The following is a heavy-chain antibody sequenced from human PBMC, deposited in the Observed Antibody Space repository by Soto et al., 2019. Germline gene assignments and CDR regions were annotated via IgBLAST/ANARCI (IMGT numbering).Heavy chain of an antibody. CDR3: AAGQYLSDY. J-gene: IGHJ4*02. D-gene: IGHD3-9*01. CDR2: ISYDGSNT. V-gene: IGHV3-30*03. CDR1: GFTFSSYG. Sequence: QVQLVESGGGVVQPGRSLRLSCAASGFTFSSYGMHWVRQAPGKGLEWVTLISYDGSNTYYADAVKGRFTISRDNPKNTLYLQINSLRPEDTAVYYCAAGQYLSDYWGQGTLVTVSS.